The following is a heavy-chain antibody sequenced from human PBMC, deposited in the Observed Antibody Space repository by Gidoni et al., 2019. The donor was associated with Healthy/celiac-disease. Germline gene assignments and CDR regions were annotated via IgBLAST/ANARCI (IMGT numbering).Heavy chain of an antibody. Sequence: QVQLQQWGAGLLKTSETLSLTCAVYGGSFSGYYWSWIRQPPGKGLEWIGEINHSGSTNYNPSLKSRVTISVDTSKNQFSLKLSSVTAADTAVYYCARGHGITMARGGGGFDYWGQGTLVTVSS. CDR3: ARGHGITMARGGGGFDY. V-gene: IGHV4-34*01. CDR2: INHSGST. D-gene: IGHD3-10*01. CDR1: GGSFSGYY. J-gene: IGHJ4*02.